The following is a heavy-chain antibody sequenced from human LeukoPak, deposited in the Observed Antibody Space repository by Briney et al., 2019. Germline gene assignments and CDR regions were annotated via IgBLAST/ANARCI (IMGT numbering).Heavy chain of an antibody. CDR1: GYTLTELS. CDR2: FDPEDGET. J-gene: IGHJ4*02. V-gene: IGHV1-24*01. Sequence: ASVNVSCKVSGYTLTELSMHWVRQAPGKGLEWMGGFDPEDGETIYAQKFQGRVTMTEDTSTDTAYMELSSLRSEDTAVYYCATGVRGVIPSFDYWGQGTLVTVSS. CDR3: ATGVRGVIPSFDY. D-gene: IGHD3-10*01.